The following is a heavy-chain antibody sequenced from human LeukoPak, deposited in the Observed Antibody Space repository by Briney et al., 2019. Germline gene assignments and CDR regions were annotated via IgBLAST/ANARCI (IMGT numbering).Heavy chain of an antibody. J-gene: IGHJ4*02. V-gene: IGHV1-18*01. Sequence: GASVKVSCKASGYTSTSYGISWVRQAPGQGLEWMGWISAYNGNTNYAQKLQGRVTMTTDTSTSTAYMELRSLRSDDTAVYYCARDIPFFHYHDSSGYFPLDYWGQGTLVTVSS. CDR2: ISAYNGNT. D-gene: IGHD3-22*01. CDR3: ARDIPFFHYHDSSGYFPLDY. CDR1: GYTSTSYG.